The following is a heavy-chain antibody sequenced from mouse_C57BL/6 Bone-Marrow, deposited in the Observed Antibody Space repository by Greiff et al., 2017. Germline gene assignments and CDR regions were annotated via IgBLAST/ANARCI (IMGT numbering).Heavy chain of an antibody. D-gene: IGHD1-1*01. Sequence: VQLKQSGPELVKPGASVKMSCKASGYTFTDYNMHWVKQGHGKSLEWIGYINPNNGGTSYNQKFKGKATLTVTKSSSTAYMELRSLTSEDSAVYYCAIYYGNAMDYWGQGTSVTVSS. J-gene: IGHJ4*01. CDR3: AIYYGNAMDY. CDR1: GYTFTDYN. V-gene: IGHV1-22*01. CDR2: INPNNGGT.